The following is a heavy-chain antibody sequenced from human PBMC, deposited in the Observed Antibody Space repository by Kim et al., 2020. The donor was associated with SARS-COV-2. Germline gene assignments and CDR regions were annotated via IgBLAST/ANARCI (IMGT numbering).Heavy chain of an antibody. Sequence: SETLSLTCTVSGGSISSSSYYWGWIRQPPGKGLEWIGSIYYSGSTYYNPSLKSRVTISVDTSKNQFSLKLSSVTAADTAVYYCARERRYYYCDSSGVREVVRWFDPWGQGTLVTVSS. CDR2: IYYSGST. CDR3: ARERRYYYCDSSGVREVVRWFDP. D-gene: IGHD3-22*01. CDR1: GGSISSSSYY. V-gene: IGHV4-39*07. J-gene: IGHJ5*02.